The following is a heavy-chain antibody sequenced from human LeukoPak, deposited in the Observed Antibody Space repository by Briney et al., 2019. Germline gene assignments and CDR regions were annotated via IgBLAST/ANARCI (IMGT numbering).Heavy chain of an antibody. CDR3: AKAPGNDYYPYYYMDV. D-gene: IGHD4/OR15-4a*01. CDR2: IYYSGST. Sequence: SETLSLTCTVSGGSISSYYWSWIRQPPGKGLEWIGYIYYSGSTNYNPSLKSRVTISVDTSKNQFSLKVNSVTAADTAVYYCAKAPGNDYYPYYYMDVWGKGTTVTVSS. V-gene: IGHV4-59*01. J-gene: IGHJ6*03. CDR1: GGSISSYY.